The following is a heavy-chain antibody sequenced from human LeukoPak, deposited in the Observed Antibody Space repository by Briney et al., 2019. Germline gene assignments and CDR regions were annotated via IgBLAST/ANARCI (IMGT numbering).Heavy chain of an antibody. CDR1: GFTFDDYA. CDR3: AKRIAAPPRSFDY. CDR2: ISWNSGSI. D-gene: IGHD6-6*01. Sequence: GGSLRLSCAASGFTFDDYAMHWVRQAPGKGLEWVSGISWNSGSIGYADSVKGRFTISRDNSKNTLYLQMNSLRAEDTAVYYCAKRIAAPPRSFDYWGQGILVTVSS. V-gene: IGHV3-9*01. J-gene: IGHJ4*02.